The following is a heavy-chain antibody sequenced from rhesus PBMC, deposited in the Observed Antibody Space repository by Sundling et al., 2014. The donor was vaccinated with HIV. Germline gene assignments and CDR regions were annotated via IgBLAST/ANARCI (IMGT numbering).Heavy chain of an antibody. CDR1: GASIRNYW. J-gene: IGHJ4*01. Sequence: QVQLQESGPGLVKPSETVSLTCTVSGASIRNYWWSWIRQPPGKGLEWIGDISGTSGSTDYNPSLKSRVTISTDTSKNQFSLKLSSVTAADTAVYYCARLVGATFSFDYWGQGVMVTVSS. CDR2: ISGTSGST. D-gene: IGHD1-44*02. V-gene: IGHV4-80*01. CDR3: ARLVGATFSFDY.